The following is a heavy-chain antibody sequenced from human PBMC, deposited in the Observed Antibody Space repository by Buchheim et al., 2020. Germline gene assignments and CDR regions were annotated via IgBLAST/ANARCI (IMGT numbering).Heavy chain of an antibody. Sequence: QLQLQESGPGLVKPSETLSLTCTVSGGSISSSRYYWGWVRQPPGKGLEWIGNIHYTGSTYDNPSLKSRVTLSVDTPRNQFSLQLSSVTAADTAIYYCARANTYGYPKGFDYWGQGTL. CDR2: IHYTGST. CDR3: ARANTYGYPKGFDY. CDR1: GGSISSSRYY. V-gene: IGHV4-39*07. D-gene: IGHD5-18*01. J-gene: IGHJ4*02.